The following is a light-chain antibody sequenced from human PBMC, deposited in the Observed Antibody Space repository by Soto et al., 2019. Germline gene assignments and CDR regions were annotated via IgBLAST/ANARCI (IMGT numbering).Light chain of an antibody. J-gene: IGKJ1*01. CDR1: QSVSSSY. CDR3: QKYGNSPWT. V-gene: IGKV3-20*01. CDR2: GAS. Sequence: EIVLTQSPGTLSLSPGERATLSCRASQSVSSSYFAWYQQKPGQAPRLLIYGASSRATGIPDRFSGSGSGTDFTLTISRLEPEDFAVYYCQKYGNSPWTFGQGTKVDIK.